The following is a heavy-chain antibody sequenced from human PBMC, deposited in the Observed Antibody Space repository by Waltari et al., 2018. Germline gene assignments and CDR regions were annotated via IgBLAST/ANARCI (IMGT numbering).Heavy chain of an antibody. V-gene: IGHV4-38-2*01. Sequence: QVQLQESGPGLVKPSETLSLTCAVSGYSISSGYYWGWIRQPPGKGLEWIGSIYHSGSTYYNPALTSRVTISVDTSKNQFSLKLSSVTAADTAVYYCASSPWESPADYWGQGTLVTVSS. CDR2: IYHSGST. J-gene: IGHJ4*02. D-gene: IGHD1-26*01. CDR3: ASSPWESPADY. CDR1: GYSISSGYY.